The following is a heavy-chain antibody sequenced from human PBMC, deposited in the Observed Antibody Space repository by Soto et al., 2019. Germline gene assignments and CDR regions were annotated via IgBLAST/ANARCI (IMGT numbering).Heavy chain of an antibody. J-gene: IGHJ6*03. CDR2: ISAYNGDT. CDR1: GYSFTNYG. CDR3: ARDRGVAPPVAGNTHYYYDMDV. D-gene: IGHD6-19*01. V-gene: IGHV1-18*01. Sequence: QDQLVQSGGEVKKPGASVKVSCKASGYSFTNYGLTWVRQAPGQGYERMGWISAYNGDTNYAQTLQGRVTMTTDASTSTGYLGLRSLRAGGTDVYYCARDRGVAPPVAGNTHYYYDMDVWGKGTTVTVSS.